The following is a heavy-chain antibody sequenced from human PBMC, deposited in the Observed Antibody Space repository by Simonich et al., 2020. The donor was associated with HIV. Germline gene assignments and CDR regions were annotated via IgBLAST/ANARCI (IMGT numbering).Heavy chain of an antibody. D-gene: IGHD6-13*01. CDR2: INPYNGDT. J-gene: IGHJ4*02. CDR3: AREGYIRDITTIGLPDY. Sequence: VRKAPGQGLEWMGWINPYNGDTNYTQKYQGRVTMTRDTSISTAYMELSTLRSDDTAVYYCAREGYIRDITTIGLPDYWGQGTLVSVSS. V-gene: IGHV1-2*02.